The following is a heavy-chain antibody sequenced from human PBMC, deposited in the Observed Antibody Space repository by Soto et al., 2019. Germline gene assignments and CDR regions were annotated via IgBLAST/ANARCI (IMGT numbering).Heavy chain of an antibody. J-gene: IGHJ4*02. D-gene: IGHD3-10*01. CDR2: ISWNSGSI. CDR3: AKDKWVTRARGELDY. CDR1: GFTFDDYA. V-gene: IGHV3-9*01. Sequence: GGSLRLSCAASGFTFDDYAMHWVRQAPGKGLEWVSGISWNSGSIGYADSVKGRFTISRDNAKNSLYLQMNSLRAEDTALYYCAKDKWVTRARGELDYWGQGTLVTV.